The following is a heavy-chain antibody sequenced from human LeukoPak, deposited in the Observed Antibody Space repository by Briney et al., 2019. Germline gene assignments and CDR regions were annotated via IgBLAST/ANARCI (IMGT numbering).Heavy chain of an antibody. J-gene: IGHJ4*02. Sequence: GGSLRLSCAASGFTFSTYAMSWVRQAPGKGLEWVSAISDSSGSMYYADSVKGRFTISRDNSKNTLYLQVNSLRTEDTAVYYCARDRKLYAVWGQGTLVTVSS. CDR1: GFTFSTYA. CDR3: ARDRKLYAV. CDR2: ISDSSGSM. V-gene: IGHV3-23*01. D-gene: IGHD2/OR15-2a*01.